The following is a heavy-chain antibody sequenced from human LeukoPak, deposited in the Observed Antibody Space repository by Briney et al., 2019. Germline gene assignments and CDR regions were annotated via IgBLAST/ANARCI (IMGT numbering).Heavy chain of an antibody. CDR2: VYYSGSA. CDR1: GGSVNSSNWC. CDR3: ARSYSNNWYYFDY. D-gene: IGHD4-11*01. V-gene: IGHV4-39*01. J-gene: IGHJ4*02. Sequence: SETLSLTCSVFGGSVNSSNWCWNWNPPPPGKGLKWIGSVYYSGSAYYFPSLESRVTMSVDLSRNQFSLTLHSVTAADTATYYCARSYSNNWYYFDYWGQGTLASVSS.